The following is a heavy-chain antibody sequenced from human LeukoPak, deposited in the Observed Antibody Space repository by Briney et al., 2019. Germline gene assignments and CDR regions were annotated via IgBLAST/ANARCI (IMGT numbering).Heavy chain of an antibody. D-gene: IGHD3-3*01. V-gene: IGHV1-8*01. J-gene: IGHJ4*02. CDR1: GYTFTSYD. CDR3: ARGPFTYYDFWSGSYYFDY. Sequence: GASVKVSCKASGYTFTSYDINWVRQATGHGLEWMGWMNPNSGNTGYAQKFQGRVTMTRNTSISTAYMELSSLRSEDTAVYYCARGPFTYYDFWSGSYYFDYWGQGTLVTVSS. CDR2: MNPNSGNT.